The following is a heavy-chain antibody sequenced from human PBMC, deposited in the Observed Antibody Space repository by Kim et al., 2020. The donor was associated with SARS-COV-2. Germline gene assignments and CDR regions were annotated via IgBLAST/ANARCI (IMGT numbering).Heavy chain of an antibody. CDR3: ARLQSPGDYY. J-gene: IGHJ4*02. Sequence: GGSLRLSCAASGFTVSGNYMTWVRQAPGKGLEWVSVIYTGGTTYYADSVKGRFTISRDNSKNTLYLQMSSLRAEDTAVYYCARLQSPGDYYWGQGTLVTVPS. CDR1: GFTVSGNY. CDR2: IYTGGTT. V-gene: IGHV3-66*04.